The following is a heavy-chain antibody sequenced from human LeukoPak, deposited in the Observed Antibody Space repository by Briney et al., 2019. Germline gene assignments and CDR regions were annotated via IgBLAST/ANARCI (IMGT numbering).Heavy chain of an antibody. Sequence: GGSLRLSCAASGFTFSSYAMHWVRQAPGKGLEWVAVISYDGSNKYYADSVKGRFTISRDNSKNTLYLQMNSLRAEDTAAYYCARDALTIFGVVIREFDYWGQGTLVTVSS. CDR1: GFTFSSYA. CDR2: ISYDGSNK. J-gene: IGHJ4*02. CDR3: ARDALTIFGVVIREFDY. D-gene: IGHD3-3*01. V-gene: IGHV3-30*04.